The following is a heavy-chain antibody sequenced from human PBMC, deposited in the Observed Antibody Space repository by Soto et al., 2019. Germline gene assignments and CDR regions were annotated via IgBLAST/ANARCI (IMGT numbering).Heavy chain of an antibody. V-gene: IGHV1-69*01. CDR3: ARDRDDYGSGNYYNRIDF. CDR2: IIPLFGTP. D-gene: IGHD3-10*01. CDR1: GGIFSTYA. Sequence: QVQLVQSGAEVKKPGSSVKVSCKASGGIFSTYAISWLRQAPGQGLEWMGGIIPLFGTPNYAQRFQGRVTITADESTSTAYMELSRLRSEDTAVYYFARDRDDYGSGNYYNRIDFWGKGTLVTVSS. J-gene: IGHJ4*02.